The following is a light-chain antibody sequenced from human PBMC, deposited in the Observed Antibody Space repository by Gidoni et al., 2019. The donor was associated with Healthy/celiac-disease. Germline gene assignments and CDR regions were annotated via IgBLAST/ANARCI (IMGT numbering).Light chain of an antibody. V-gene: IGLV1-44*01. CDR3: AAWDDSLNGPV. CDR1: SSNIGSNT. CDR2: SNN. J-gene: IGLJ2*01. Sequence: SVLTQPPSASGTPGQRVTISCSGSSSNIGSNTVNWYQQLPGTAPKLLIYSNNQRPSGVPDRCSGSKSGTSASLAISGLQSEDEADYYCAAWDDSLNGPVFGGGTKLTVL.